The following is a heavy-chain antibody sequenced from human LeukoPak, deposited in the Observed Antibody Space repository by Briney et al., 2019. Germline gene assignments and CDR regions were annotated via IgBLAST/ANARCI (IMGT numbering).Heavy chain of an antibody. J-gene: IGHJ4*02. V-gene: IGHV3-21*01. CDR2: ISSSSSYI. Sequence: GGSLRLSCAASGFTFSSYWMHWARQAPGKGLEWVSSISSSSSYIYYADSVKGRFTISRDNAKNSLYLQMNSLRAEDTAVYYCARCLGGSSGWYDYWGQGTLVTVSS. D-gene: IGHD6-19*01. CDR3: ARCLGGSSGWYDY. CDR1: GFTFSSYW.